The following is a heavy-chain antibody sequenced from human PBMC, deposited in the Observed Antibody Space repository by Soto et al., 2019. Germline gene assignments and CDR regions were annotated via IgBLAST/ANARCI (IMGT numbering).Heavy chain of an antibody. Sequence: ASVKVSCKASGYTFTSYGISGVRQAPGQGLEWMGWIIFYNGNTNYAQKLQGRVTMTTDTSTSTAYMELRSLRSDDTAVYYCARSKVGATMERYFDYWGQGTLVTVSS. V-gene: IGHV1-18*01. J-gene: IGHJ4*02. D-gene: IGHD1-26*01. CDR3: ARSKVGATMERYFDY. CDR2: IIFYNGNT. CDR1: GYTFTSYG.